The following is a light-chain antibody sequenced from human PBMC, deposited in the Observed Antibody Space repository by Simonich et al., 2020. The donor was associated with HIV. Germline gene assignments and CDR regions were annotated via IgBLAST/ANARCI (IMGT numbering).Light chain of an antibody. J-gene: IGKJ4*01. CDR3: QQFDNLPPST. V-gene: IGKV1-33*01. Sequence: DIQMTQSPSSLSASVGDRVSITCQANKNISNYLNWYHQKPGKAPKVLIYDASNLETGVPSRFSGSGSGTDFTFTISSLQPEDIATYYCQQFDNLPPSTFGGGTKVEIK. CDR1: KNISNY. CDR2: DAS.